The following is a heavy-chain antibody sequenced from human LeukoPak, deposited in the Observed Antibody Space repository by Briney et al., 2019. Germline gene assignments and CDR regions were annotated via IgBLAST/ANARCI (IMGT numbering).Heavy chain of an antibody. CDR2: TYYRSKWY. Sequence: SQTLSLTCAISGDSVSSSTAAWNWIRQSPSRGLEWLERTYYRSKWYRITIDPDTSKNQFSLQLNSVTPDDTAVYFCARGQTYSGRIFDYWGQGTLVTVSS. J-gene: IGHJ4*02. D-gene: IGHD1-26*01. CDR3: ARGQTYSGRIFDY. V-gene: IGHV6-1*01. CDR1: GDSVSSSTAA.